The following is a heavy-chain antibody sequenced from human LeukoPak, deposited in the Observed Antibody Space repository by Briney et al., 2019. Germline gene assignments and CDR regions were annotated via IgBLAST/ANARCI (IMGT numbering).Heavy chain of an antibody. CDR2: IKPNNGGT. CDR1: VYTFTAYY. Sequence: ASVTVSCTASVYTFTAYYMHWVRQAPGQGLEWRGWIKPNNGGTHYAQKFQGRVTMTSETSISTAYIELSTLRSDHTAVYYCASAIFWYRPEGFFQQWGQGTLVTVSS. V-gene: IGHV1-2*02. CDR3: ASAIFWYRPEGFFQQ. D-gene: IGHD3-3*01. J-gene: IGHJ1*01.